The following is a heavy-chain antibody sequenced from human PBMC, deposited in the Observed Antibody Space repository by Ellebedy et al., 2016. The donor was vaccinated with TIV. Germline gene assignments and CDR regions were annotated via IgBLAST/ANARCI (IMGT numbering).Heavy chain of an antibody. Sequence: GESLKISXAASGFTFSSYWMSWVRQAPGKGLEWVANIKQDGSEKYYVDSVKGRFTISRDNAKNSLYLQMNSLRAEDTAVYYCATDFWSGYYPVFDYWGQGTLVTVSS. CDR3: ATDFWSGYYPVFDY. CDR1: GFTFSSYW. V-gene: IGHV3-7*04. D-gene: IGHD3-3*01. CDR2: IKQDGSEK. J-gene: IGHJ4*02.